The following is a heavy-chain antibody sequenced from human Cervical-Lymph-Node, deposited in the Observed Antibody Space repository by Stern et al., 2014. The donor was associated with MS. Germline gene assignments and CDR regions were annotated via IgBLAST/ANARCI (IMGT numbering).Heavy chain of an antibody. Sequence: QVQLVQSGPELTKPPSSVKLPCKASGGTFSKFPSSWVRQAPGQGLEWMAGIFPVFGTPTYAQEFRGRVTITADVSTSTVYMELSSLRSDDTAVYYCALSSETSDRWYSLGYDLWGQGTLVTVSS. CDR2: IFPVFGTP. V-gene: IGHV1-69*01. CDR3: ALSSETSDRWYSLGYDL. D-gene: IGHD6-13*01. J-gene: IGHJ5*02. CDR1: GGTFSKFP.